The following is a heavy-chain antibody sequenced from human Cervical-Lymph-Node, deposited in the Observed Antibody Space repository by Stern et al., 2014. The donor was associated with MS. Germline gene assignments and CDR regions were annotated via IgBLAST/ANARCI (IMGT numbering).Heavy chain of an antibody. CDR2: IIPMFGTI. D-gene: IGHD4-23*01. J-gene: IGHJ2*01. Sequence: QVQLVQSGAELTTPGSSVRISCKASGGTFTSYAINWVRQAPGQGPEWMGGIIPMFGTINYAQNFQGRVTISADESTGTAYMELTGLTSEDTAVFYCARDGRGNFFYFDLWGRGTLVTVSS. CDR3: ARDGRGNFFYFDL. V-gene: IGHV1-69*01. CDR1: GGTFTSYA.